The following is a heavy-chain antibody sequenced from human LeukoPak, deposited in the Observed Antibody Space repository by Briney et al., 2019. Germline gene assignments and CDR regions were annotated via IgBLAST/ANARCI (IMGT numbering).Heavy chain of an antibody. V-gene: IGHV1-69*05. Sequence: SVKVSCKASGGTFSSYAISWVRQAPGQGLEWMGRIIPIFGTANYAQKFQGRVTITTDESTSTAYMELSSLRSEDTAVYYCASRRFGSYTSLAEYFQHWGQGTLVTVSS. D-gene: IGHD1-26*01. CDR1: GGTFSSYA. J-gene: IGHJ1*01. CDR3: ASRRFGSYTSLAEYFQH. CDR2: IIPIFGTA.